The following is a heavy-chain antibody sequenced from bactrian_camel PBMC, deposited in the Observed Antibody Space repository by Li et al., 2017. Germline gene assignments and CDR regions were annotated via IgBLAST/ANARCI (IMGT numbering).Heavy chain of an antibody. D-gene: IGHD3*01. CDR3: ATWAVYRAIAYPSRAFAD. Sequence: VQLVESGGGLVQPGGSLRLSCAASGLTFSNYDMGWVRQAPGKGLEWVSFINGAGARTYYADSVKGRFTSSRDNAKNTLYLQMNSLKAEDTAVYYCATWAVYRAIAYPSRAFADWGQGTQVTVS. J-gene: IGHJ4*01. CDR1: GLTFSNYD. V-gene: IGHV3S40*01. CDR2: INGAGART.